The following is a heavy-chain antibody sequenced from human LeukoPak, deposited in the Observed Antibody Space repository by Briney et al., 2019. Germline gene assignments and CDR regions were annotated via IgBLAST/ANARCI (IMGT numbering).Heavy chain of an antibody. J-gene: IGHJ3*01. CDR3: ARASMIISAFDF. CDR1: GGSTSSYY. Sequence: SETLSLTCTVSGGSTSSYYWSWIRQPPGKGLEWIGSLYYSGSTNSNPSLKTRVTMSVDTSKNRFSLNLSSMTAADTAVYYCARASMIISAFDFWGQGTMVTVSS. CDR2: LYYSGST. D-gene: IGHD3-16*01. V-gene: IGHV4-59*01.